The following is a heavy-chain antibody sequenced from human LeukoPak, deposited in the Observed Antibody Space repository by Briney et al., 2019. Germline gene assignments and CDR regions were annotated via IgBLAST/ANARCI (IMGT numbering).Heavy chain of an antibody. CDR3: AREVELRPIMHNWFDP. V-gene: IGHV4-4*07. CDR2: IYTSGST. D-gene: IGHD1-7*01. Sequence: SETLSLTCTVSGGSISSYYWSWIRQPAGKGLEWIGRIYTSGSTNYNPSLKSRVTMSVDTSKNQFSLKLSSVTAAGTAVYYCAREVELRPIMHNWFDPWGQGTLVTVSS. CDR1: GGSISSYY. J-gene: IGHJ5*02.